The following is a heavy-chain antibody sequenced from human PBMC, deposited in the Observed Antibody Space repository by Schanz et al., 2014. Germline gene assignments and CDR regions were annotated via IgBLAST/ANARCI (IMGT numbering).Heavy chain of an antibody. Sequence: QVQLVQSGAEVKKPGASVKVSCKASGYTFTSHGISWVRQAPGQGLEWMGWISPYTGNTHYFDKMEGRVTMTTDTSTSTAYMELRSLRSDDTAVYYCARGGGPEDVFDIWGQGTILTVSS. CDR1: GYTFTSHG. CDR2: ISPYTGNT. D-gene: IGHD5-12*01. J-gene: IGHJ3*02. V-gene: IGHV1-18*01. CDR3: ARGGGPEDVFDI.